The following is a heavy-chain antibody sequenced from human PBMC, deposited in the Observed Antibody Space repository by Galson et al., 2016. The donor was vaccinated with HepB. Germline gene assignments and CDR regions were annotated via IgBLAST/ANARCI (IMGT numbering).Heavy chain of an antibody. Sequence: CAISGDSVSSNSAAWNWIRQSPSRGLEWLGKTYYRSKWYNDYAISVRSRITINPDTSKNQFSLQLNSVTPEDTAVYYCARAYYHASGSFFWGGQEKYALDVWGQGTTVTVSS. D-gene: IGHD3-10*01. CDR2: TYYRSKWYN. CDR1: GDSVSSNSAA. V-gene: IGHV6-1*01. CDR3: ARAYYHASGSFFWGGQEKYALDV. J-gene: IGHJ6*02.